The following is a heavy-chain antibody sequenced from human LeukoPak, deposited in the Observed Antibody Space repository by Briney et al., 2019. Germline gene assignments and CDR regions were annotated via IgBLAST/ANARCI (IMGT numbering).Heavy chain of an antibody. CDR3: AREGVAGTPWWYFDL. CDR1: GGSITTSY. CDR2: IYYTGSA. V-gene: IGHV4-59*01. Sequence: SETLSLTCTVSGGSITTSYWSWIRQPPGKGLEWIRYIYYTGSANYNPSLRSRVTISVDPSKNQFSLKLNSVTAADTAVYYCAREGVAGTPWWYFDLWGRGTLVTVSS. J-gene: IGHJ2*01. D-gene: IGHD6-19*01.